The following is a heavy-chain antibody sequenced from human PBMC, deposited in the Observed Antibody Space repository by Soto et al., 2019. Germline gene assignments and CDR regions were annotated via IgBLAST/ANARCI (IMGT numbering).Heavy chain of an antibody. V-gene: IGHV3-23*01. CDR3: AKDPNEAYDSSGYPYGMDV. D-gene: IGHD3-22*01. J-gene: IGHJ6*02. Sequence: GGSLRLSCAAPGFTFSSYAMSWVRQAPGKGLEWVSAISGSGGSTYYADSVKGRFTISRDNSKNTLYLQMNSLRAEDTAVYYCAKDPNEAYDSSGYPYGMDVWGQGTTVTVSS. CDR1: GFTFSSYA. CDR2: ISGSGGST.